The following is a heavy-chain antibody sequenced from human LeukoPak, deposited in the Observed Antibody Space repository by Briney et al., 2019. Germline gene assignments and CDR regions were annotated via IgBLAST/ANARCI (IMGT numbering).Heavy chain of an antibody. D-gene: IGHD4-11*01. Sequence: ASVKVSCKASGYTFTGYYMHWARQAPGQGLEWMGWINPNSGGTNFAQKFQDRVTMTSDTSISTACMELSRLRSDDTAVYYCARGDYSRDYYYTDVWGKGTTVTVSS. CDR2: INPNSGGT. V-gene: IGHV1-2*02. CDR3: ARGDYSRDYYYTDV. CDR1: GYTFTGYY. J-gene: IGHJ6*03.